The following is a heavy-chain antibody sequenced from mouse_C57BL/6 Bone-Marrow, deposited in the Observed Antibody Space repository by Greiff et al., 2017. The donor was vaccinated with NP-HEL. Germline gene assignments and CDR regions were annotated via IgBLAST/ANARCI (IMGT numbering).Heavy chain of an antibody. Sequence: VQLQQPGAELVRPGTSVKLSCKASGYTFTSYWMHWVKQRPGQGLEWIGVIDPSDSYTNYNQKFKGKATLTVETSSSTAYMQLSSLTSEDSAVYYCARAAYYSTYVLDYWDRGTALTVSS. V-gene: IGHV1-59*01. CDR3: ARAAYYSTYVLDY. CDR2: IDPSDSYT. CDR1: GYTFTSYW. J-gene: IGHJ2*01. D-gene: IGHD2-5*01.